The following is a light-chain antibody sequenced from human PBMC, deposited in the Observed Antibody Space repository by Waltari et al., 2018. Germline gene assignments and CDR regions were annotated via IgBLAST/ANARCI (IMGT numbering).Light chain of an antibody. V-gene: IGLV2-11*01. Sequence: QSALTHPRSVSGSPGQPVTISCPGTSTGAGGSNYLSWYHQHPGKAPKLMIYDVSKRPSGVPDRFSGSKSGNTASLTISGLQAEDEADYYCCSYAGSYTYVFGTGTKVTVL. CDR2: DVS. CDR3: CSYAGSYTYV. J-gene: IGLJ1*01. CDR1: STGAGGSNY.